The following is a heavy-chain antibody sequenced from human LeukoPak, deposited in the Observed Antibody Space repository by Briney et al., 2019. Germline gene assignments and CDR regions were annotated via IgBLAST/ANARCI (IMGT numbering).Heavy chain of an antibody. V-gene: IGHV4-31*03. CDR1: GGSISSGGYY. Sequence: SETLSLTCTVSGGSISSGGYYWSWLRQHPGKGLEWIGYIYYSGSTYYNPSLKSRVTISVDASKNQFSLKLSSVTAADTAVYYCARGRLELSGMYYFDYWGQGTLVTVSS. CDR2: IYYSGST. CDR3: ARGRLELSGMYYFDY. D-gene: IGHD1-7*01. J-gene: IGHJ4*02.